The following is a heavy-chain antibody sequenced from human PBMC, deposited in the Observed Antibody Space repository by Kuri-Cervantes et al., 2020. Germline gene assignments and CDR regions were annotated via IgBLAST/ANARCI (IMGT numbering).Heavy chain of an antibody. CDR3: AREGPYYYDSSGYYSPFDY. V-gene: IGHV1-18*01. CDR1: GYTFTSYG. J-gene: IGHJ4*02. CDR2: ISAYNGNT. D-gene: IGHD3-22*01. Sequence: ASVKVSCKASGYTFTSYGISRVRQAPGQGLEWMGWISAYNGNTNYAQKLQGRVTMTTDTSTSTAYMELRSLRSDDTAVYYCAREGPYYYDSSGYYSPFDYWGQGTLVTVSS.